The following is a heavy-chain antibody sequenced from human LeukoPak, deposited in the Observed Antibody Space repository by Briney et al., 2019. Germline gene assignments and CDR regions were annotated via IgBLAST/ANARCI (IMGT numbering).Heavy chain of an antibody. CDR3: ARELYYYGSGSYSYVVDP. J-gene: IGHJ5*02. CDR1: GYTFTSYG. CDR2: ISAYNGNT. V-gene: IGHV1-18*01. Sequence: ASVKVSCKASGYTFTSYGISWVRQAPGQGLEWMGWISAYNGNTNYAQKLQGRVTMTTDTSTSTAYMELRSLRSDDTAVYYCARELYYYGSGSYSYVVDPWGQGTLVTVSS. D-gene: IGHD3-10*01.